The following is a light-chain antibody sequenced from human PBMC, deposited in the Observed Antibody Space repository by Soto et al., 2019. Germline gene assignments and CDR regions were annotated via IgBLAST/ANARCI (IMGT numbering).Light chain of an antibody. CDR1: QSVLYSSNNKSY. CDR2: TAS. CDR3: QQRNSYPIT. V-gene: IGKV4-1*01. Sequence: DILMTSSPDSLAVSLSERATINCKSSQSVLYSSNNKSYLAGYQQKPGKAPNLLLHTASTLQSGVPSRFSGSGSGTEFTLTISSLQPEDFATYYCQQRNSYPITFGQGTRLEI. J-gene: IGKJ5*01.